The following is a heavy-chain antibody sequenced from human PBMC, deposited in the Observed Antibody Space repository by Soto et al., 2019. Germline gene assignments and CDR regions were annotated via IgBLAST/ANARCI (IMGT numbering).Heavy chain of an antibody. CDR3: ARVWGLVS. J-gene: IGHJ4*02. CDR2: IIPIHGTT. D-gene: IGHD3-16*01. Sequence: QMEQSGAEVRKPGSSVKVSCKPSGGSLTSYPMAWVRQAHGQGFEWMGGIIPIHGTTEYAQKFQGRVTITADESTNRATLELTGLTSEDTAVYYCARVWGLVSWGQGTLVTVSS. CDR1: GGSLTSYP. V-gene: IGHV1-69*01.